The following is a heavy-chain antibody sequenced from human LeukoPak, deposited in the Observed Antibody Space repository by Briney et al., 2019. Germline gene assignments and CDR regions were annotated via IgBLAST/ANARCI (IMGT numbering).Heavy chain of an antibody. CDR2: MNPNSGNT. CDR1: GYTFTSYD. J-gene: IGHJ4*02. V-gene: IGHV1-8*01. Sequence: ASVKVSCKASGYTFTSYDINWVRQATGQGPEWMGWMNPNSGNTGYAQKFQGRVTMTRNTSISTAYMELSSLRSEDTAVYYCARAPRYYYGSGSSGYWGQGTLVTVSS. D-gene: IGHD3-10*01. CDR3: ARAPRYYYGSGSSGY.